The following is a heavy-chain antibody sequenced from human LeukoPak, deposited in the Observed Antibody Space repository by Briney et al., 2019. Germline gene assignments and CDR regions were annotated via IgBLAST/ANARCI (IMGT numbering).Heavy chain of an antibody. Sequence: ASVKVSCKASGYTFTGYYMHWVRQAPGQGLEWMGWINPNSGGTSYAQKFQGRVTMTRDTSISTAYMELSRLRSDDTAVYYCARVGWYSRLFDYWGQGTLVTVSS. CDR1: GYTFTGYY. D-gene: IGHD2-21*01. CDR2: INPNSGGT. CDR3: ARVGWYSRLFDY. J-gene: IGHJ4*02. V-gene: IGHV1-2*02.